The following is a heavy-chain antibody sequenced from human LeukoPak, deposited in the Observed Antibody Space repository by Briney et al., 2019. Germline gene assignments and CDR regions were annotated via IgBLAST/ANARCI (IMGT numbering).Heavy chain of an antibody. D-gene: IGHD3-10*01. CDR2: INHSGST. V-gene: IGHV4-34*01. CDR3: ARGRSYGSGRYWFDP. J-gene: IGHJ5*02. CDR1: GGSFSGYY. Sequence: SETLSLTCAVYGGSFSGYYWSWIRQPPGKGLEWIGEINHSGSTNYNPSLKSRVTTSVDRSKSQFSLKLSSVTAADTAVYYCARGRSYGSGRYWFDPWGQGTLVTVSS.